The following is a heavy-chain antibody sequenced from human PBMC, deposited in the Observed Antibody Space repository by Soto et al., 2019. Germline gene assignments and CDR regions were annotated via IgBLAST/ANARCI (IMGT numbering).Heavy chain of an antibody. J-gene: IGHJ6*02. V-gene: IGHV1-18*01. Sequence: QVQLVQSGAEVKKPGASVKVSCRASGYTFTSYVISWVRQAPGQGLEWMGWISAYNGNTNFAQKLQGRDTMTTDTSTSTAYMELRSLRSDDTAVYYCARVVATVAGPYGMDVWGQGTTVTVSS. CDR3: ARVVATVAGPYGMDV. CDR1: GYTFTSYV. CDR2: ISAYNGNT. D-gene: IGHD6-19*01.